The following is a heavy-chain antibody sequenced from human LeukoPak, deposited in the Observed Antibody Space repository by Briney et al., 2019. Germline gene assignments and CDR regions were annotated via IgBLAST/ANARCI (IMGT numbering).Heavy chain of an antibody. CDR1: GFTFSNYW. Sequence: HPGGSLRLSCAASGFTFSNYWMIWVRQAPGKGLEWVGNIKQDGSEKRYADSVRGRFSISRDNAQTSLYLQMSSLRAEDTAVYYCARASDPWPQLTWGQGTLVTVSS. D-gene: IGHD5-24*01. CDR2: IKQDGSEK. J-gene: IGHJ5*02. V-gene: IGHV3-7*05. CDR3: ARASDPWPQLT.